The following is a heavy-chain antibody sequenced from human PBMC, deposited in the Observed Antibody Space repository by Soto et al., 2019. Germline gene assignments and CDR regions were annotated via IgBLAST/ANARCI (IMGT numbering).Heavy chain of an antibody. CDR2: IYHSGST. CDR3: ARDRWFLEWLSSYYYYGMDV. Sequence: PSETLSLTCAVSGGSISSGGYSWSWIRQPPGKGLEWIGYIYHSGSTYYNPSLKSRVTISVDTSKNQFSLKLSSVTAADTAVYYCARDRWFLEWLSSYYYYGMDVWGQGTTVTVSS. J-gene: IGHJ6*02. V-gene: IGHV4-30-2*01. CDR1: GGSISSGGYS. D-gene: IGHD3-3*01.